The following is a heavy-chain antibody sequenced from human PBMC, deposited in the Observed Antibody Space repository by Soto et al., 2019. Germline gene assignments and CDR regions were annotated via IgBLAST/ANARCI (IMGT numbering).Heavy chain of an antibody. Sequence: GGSLRLSCSASGFTFGDYAMSWFRQAPGKGLEWVAFIRNKAYGGTTEYAASVRGRFTISRDDSKSIAYLQMNSLKTEDTAVYYCTKGVRGYCTGSSCPRPDYSGQGTLVTVSS. CDR3: TKGVRGYCTGSSCPRPDY. CDR1: GFTFGDYA. J-gene: IGHJ4*02. V-gene: IGHV3-49*03. CDR2: IRNKAYGGTT. D-gene: IGHD2-15*01.